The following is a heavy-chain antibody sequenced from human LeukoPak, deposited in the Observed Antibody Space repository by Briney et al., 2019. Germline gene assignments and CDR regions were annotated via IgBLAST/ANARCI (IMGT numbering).Heavy chain of an antibody. V-gene: IGHV3-23*01. Sequence: GGSLRLSCAASGFTFSSYAMSWARQAPGKGLEGVSAISGSGGSTYYADSVKGRFTISRDNSKNTLYLQMNSLRAEDTAVYYCAKDVPYYYDSSGIYWGQGTLVTVSS. CDR3: AKDVPYYYDSSGIY. D-gene: IGHD3-22*01. CDR2: ISGSGGST. J-gene: IGHJ4*02. CDR1: GFTFSSYA.